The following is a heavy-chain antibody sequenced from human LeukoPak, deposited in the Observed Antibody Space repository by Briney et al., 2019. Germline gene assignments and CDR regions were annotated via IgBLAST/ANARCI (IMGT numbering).Heavy chain of an antibody. CDR2: IYTSGST. CDR3: ARERGIQLWLAHSNHCDY. CDR1: GGSISSGSYY. J-gene: IGHJ4*02. D-gene: IGHD5-18*01. V-gene: IGHV4-61*02. Sequence: SQTLSLTCTVSGGSISSGSYYWSWIRQPAGKGLEWIGRIYTSGSTNYNPSLKSRVTISVDTSKNQFSLKLSSVTAADTAVYYCARERGIQLWLAHSNHCDYWGQGTLVTVSS.